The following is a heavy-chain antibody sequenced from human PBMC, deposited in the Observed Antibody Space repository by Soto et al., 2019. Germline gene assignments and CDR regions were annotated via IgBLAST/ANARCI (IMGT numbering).Heavy chain of an antibody. D-gene: IGHD3-22*01. Sequence: EVQLLESGGGLVQPGGSLRLSCAASGFTFSSYAMSWVRQAPGKGLEWVSAISGTGDSTYYADSVKGRFTISRDNSKNTLYLHINSLRAEDTAVYYCAKDRDSSGYYYRNYWGQGTLVTVSS. CDR3: AKDRDSSGYYYRNY. J-gene: IGHJ4*02. CDR2: ISGTGDST. CDR1: GFTFSSYA. V-gene: IGHV3-23*01.